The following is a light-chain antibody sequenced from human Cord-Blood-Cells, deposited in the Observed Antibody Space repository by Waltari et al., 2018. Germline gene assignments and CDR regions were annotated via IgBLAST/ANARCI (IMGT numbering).Light chain of an antibody. CDR2: EGS. CDR3: CSYAGSSTWV. CDR1: ISDVGSYNL. Sequence: QSALTQPASVSGSPGQSITISCTGTISDVGSYNLVSWYPQHPGKAPKLMIYEGSKRPSGVSNRFSGSKSGNTASLTISGLQAEDEADYYCCSYAGSSTWVFGGGTKLTVL. V-gene: IGLV2-23*01. J-gene: IGLJ3*02.